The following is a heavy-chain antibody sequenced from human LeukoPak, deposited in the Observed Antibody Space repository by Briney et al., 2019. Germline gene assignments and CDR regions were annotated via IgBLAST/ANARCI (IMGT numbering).Heavy chain of an antibody. CDR1: DFSFTSYG. V-gene: IGHV1-18*01. CDR3: ARHGYYGDYADY. CDR2: ISAYNGST. J-gene: IGHJ4*02. D-gene: IGHD4-17*01. Sequence: ASVKVSCKASDFSFTSYGMSWVRQAPGQGLEWMGWISAYNGSTKYAQKLQGRVTMTTDTSTGTAYMELRSLRPGDTAVYYCARHGYYGDYADYWGQGTLVTVSS.